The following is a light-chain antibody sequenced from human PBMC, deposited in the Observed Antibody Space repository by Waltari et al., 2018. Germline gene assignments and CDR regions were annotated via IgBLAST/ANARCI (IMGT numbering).Light chain of an antibody. CDR2: RKS. Sequence: WDQQLPGTAPELLIFRKSHWHSGVPDRVSGSRSGTSASLAITGRQADDEAIYYCQSYDNTLGVVFGGGTKVTVL. CDR3: QSYDNTLGVV. J-gene: IGLJ2*01. V-gene: IGLV1-40*01.